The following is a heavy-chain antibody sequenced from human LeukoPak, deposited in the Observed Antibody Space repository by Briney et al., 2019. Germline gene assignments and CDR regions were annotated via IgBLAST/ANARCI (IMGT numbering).Heavy chain of an antibody. CDR3: VKGTTFDAFDM. Sequence: GGSLRLSCAASGFTFDDYAMHWVRHVPGKGLEWVSGIGWNSGGIGYADSAKGRFTISRDNAKNSLYLQMNSLRPEDTALFYCVKGTTFDAFDMWGQGTMVTVSS. CDR1: GFTFDDYA. CDR2: IGWNSGGI. J-gene: IGHJ3*02. D-gene: IGHD4-11*01. V-gene: IGHV3-9*01.